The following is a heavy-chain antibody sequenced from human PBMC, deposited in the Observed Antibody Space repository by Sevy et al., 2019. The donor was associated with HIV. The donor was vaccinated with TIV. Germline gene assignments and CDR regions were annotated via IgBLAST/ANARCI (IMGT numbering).Heavy chain of an antibody. CDR2: ISSSSSYI. CDR3: ARGVSYVWGSYRLPYYFDY. J-gene: IGHJ4*02. D-gene: IGHD3-16*02. Sequence: GGSLRLSCAASGFTFSSYSMNWVRQAPGKGLEWVSSISSSSSYIYYADSVRGRFTISRDNAKNSLYLQMNSRRDEDTAVYYCARGVSYVWGSYRLPYYFDYWGQGTLVTVSS. V-gene: IGHV3-21*01. CDR1: GFTFSSYS.